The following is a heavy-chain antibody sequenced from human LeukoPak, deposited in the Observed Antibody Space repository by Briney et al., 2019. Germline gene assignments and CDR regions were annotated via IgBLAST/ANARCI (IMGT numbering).Heavy chain of an antibody. Sequence: ASVKVSCKASGGTFSSYAISWVRQAPGQGLEWMGGIIPIFGTANYAQKFQGRVTITADESTSTAYVELSSLRSEDTAVYYCARRKIAAAGPDDAFDIWGQGTMVTVSS. CDR2: IIPIFGTA. CDR3: ARRKIAAAGPDDAFDI. J-gene: IGHJ3*02. V-gene: IGHV1-69*13. CDR1: GGTFSSYA. D-gene: IGHD6-13*01.